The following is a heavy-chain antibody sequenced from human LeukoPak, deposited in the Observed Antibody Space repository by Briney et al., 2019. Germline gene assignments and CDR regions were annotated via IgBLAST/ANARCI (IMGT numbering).Heavy chain of an antibody. CDR1: GYTFTTYA. CDR2: INTGNGNT. D-gene: IGHD7-27*01. CDR3: ASNPPRTGDFNY. Sequence: ASVKVSCKASGYTFTTYAMQWVRQAPGQRLEWMGWINTGNGNTKYSQKFQGRVTITRDTSINTAYMELSSLRSEDTAVYYCASNPPRTGDFNYWGQGALVTVSS. V-gene: IGHV1-3*04. J-gene: IGHJ4*02.